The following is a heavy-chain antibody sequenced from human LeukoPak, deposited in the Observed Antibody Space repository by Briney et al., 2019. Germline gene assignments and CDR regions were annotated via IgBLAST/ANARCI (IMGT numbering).Heavy chain of an antibody. CDR1: GFTFSNLA. Sequence: GGSLKLPLAALGFTFSNLAMTWVRQAPGKGLGGVPSFSNSNGTICCADSVRARYTISRDNSKNTMYLQINSLRAEDTAIYYCAKDPSPAVSTAGGFDYWGQGTLVTVSS. D-gene: IGHD3-10*01. J-gene: IGHJ4*02. CDR2: FSNSNGTI. CDR3: AKDPSPAVSTAGGFDY. V-gene: IGHV3-23*01.